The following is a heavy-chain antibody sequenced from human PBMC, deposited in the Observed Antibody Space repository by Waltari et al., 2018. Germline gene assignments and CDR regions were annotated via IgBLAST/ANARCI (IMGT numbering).Heavy chain of an antibody. J-gene: IGHJ5*02. V-gene: IGHV1-2*02. CDR1: GYTFTGYY. CDR3: ARGQIVGATNNWFDP. CDR2: INPNSGGT. Sequence: QVQLVQSGAEVKKPGASVKVSCKASGYTFTGYYMHWVRQAPGQGLEWMGWINPNSGGTNYAQKFQGRVTMARDTSISTAYMELSRLRSDDTAVYYCARGQIVGATNNWFDPWGQGTLVTVSS. D-gene: IGHD1-26*01.